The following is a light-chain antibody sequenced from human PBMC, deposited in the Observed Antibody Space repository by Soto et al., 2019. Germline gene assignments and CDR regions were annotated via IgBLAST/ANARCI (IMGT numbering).Light chain of an antibody. Sequence: EIGFTQSPATLSFSPGERATLSCRASQSVSSSHLAWYQQKPGQAPRLLIYGASNRATGIPDRFSGSGSGTDFTVTISRLEPEDFAVYYCQQYSSSRTFGQGTKVDI. J-gene: IGKJ1*01. CDR1: QSVSSSH. CDR3: QQYSSSRT. V-gene: IGKV3-20*01. CDR2: GAS.